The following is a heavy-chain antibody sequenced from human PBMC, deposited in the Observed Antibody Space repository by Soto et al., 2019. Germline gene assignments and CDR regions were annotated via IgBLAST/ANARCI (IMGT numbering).Heavy chain of an antibody. Sequence: QVQLQESGPGLVKPSETLSLTGTVSGGSISSNYWSWIRQPPGKGLEWIGYIYYSGTTNYNPSLKSRVTISLDTPKNQFSLKLSSVTAADTAVYYCAGSYDYGDYAFDFWGQGTLVTVSS. D-gene: IGHD4-17*01. CDR1: GGSISSNY. CDR2: IYYSGTT. V-gene: IGHV4-59*08. CDR3: AGSYDYGDYAFDF. J-gene: IGHJ4*02.